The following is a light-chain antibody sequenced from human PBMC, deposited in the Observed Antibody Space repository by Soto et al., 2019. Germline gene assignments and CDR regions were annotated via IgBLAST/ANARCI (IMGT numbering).Light chain of an antibody. J-gene: IGKJ4*01. V-gene: IGKV3-11*02. CDR3: QQRSNWLT. Sequence: IVLTQSPATLSLSPGERATLSCRANRSVSSYLAWYQQKPGQAPRLLIYDASNRATGIPARFSGSGSGRDFTLTISSLEPEDFAVYYCQQRSNWLTFGGGTKVEIK. CDR1: RSVSSY. CDR2: DAS.